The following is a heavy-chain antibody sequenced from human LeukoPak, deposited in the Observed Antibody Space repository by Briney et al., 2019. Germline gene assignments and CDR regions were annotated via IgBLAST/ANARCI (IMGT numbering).Heavy chain of an antibody. V-gene: IGHV3-53*01. J-gene: IGHJ4*02. D-gene: IGHD6-13*01. CDR3: ARAGDSSSWPRWRPFDY. CDR2: IYSGGST. Sequence: GGSLRLSCAASGFTVSGNYMSWVRQAPGKGLEWVSVIYSGGSTYYADSVKGRFTISRDNSKNSQYLQMNSLRAEDTAVYYCARAGDSSSWPRWRPFDYWGQGTLVTVSS. CDR1: GFTVSGNY.